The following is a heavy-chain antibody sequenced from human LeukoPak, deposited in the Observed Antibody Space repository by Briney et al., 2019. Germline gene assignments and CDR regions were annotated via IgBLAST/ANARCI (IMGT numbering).Heavy chain of an antibody. CDR2: INPYSGDT. V-gene: IGHV1-2*06. CDR1: GYTFTGYH. CDR3: ATGQGEYCTNGVCPRFDY. Sequence: ASVKVSCKASGYTFTGYHIHWVRQAPGQGLEWMGRINPYSGDTNFAQKFQGRVTMTRDTSITTAYMDLSSLTPDDTAVYYCATGQGEYCTNGVCPRFDYWGQGTLVTVSS. D-gene: IGHD2-8*01. J-gene: IGHJ4*02.